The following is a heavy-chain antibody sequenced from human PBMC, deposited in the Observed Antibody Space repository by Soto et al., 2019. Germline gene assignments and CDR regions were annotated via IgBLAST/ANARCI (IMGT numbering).Heavy chain of an antibody. CDR1: GYTFTSYY. D-gene: IGHD3-3*01. J-gene: IGHJ6*02. V-gene: IGHV1-46*01. CDR2: INPSGGST. CDR3: ARDATIFGDVQKYRVYYYYYYGMDV. Sequence: ASVKVSCKASGYTFTSYYMHWVRQAPGQGLEWMGIINPSGGSTSYAQKFQGRVTMTRDTSTSTVYMELSSLRSEDTAVYYCARDATIFGDVQKYRVYYYYYYGMDVWGQGTTVTFSS.